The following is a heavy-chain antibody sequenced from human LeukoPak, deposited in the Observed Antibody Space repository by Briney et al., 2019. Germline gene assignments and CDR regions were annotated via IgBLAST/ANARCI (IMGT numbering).Heavy chain of an antibody. Sequence: LSETLSLTCTVSGGSISSSSYYWGWIRQPPGKGLEWIGSIYHSGSTYYNPSLKSRVTISVDTSKNQFSLKLSSVTAADTAVYYCARSDGFATWGQGTLVTVSS. CDR2: IYHSGST. D-gene: IGHD5-24*01. V-gene: IGHV4-39*07. CDR1: GGSISSSSYY. CDR3: ARSDGFAT. J-gene: IGHJ5*02.